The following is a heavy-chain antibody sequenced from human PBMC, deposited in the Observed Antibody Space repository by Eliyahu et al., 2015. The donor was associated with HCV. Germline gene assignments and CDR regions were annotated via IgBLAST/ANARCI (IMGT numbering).Heavy chain of an antibody. Sequence: QVQLVESGGGEVQPGRSLRLSCAASGFTXNNYGMHWVRQAPGKGLEWVAVLWNDGSKTYYPDSVKGRFTISRDESENTMYLQMNSLRVEDTAIYYCARSNYGDHLGHDAFDVWGQGTMVTVSS. CDR2: LWNDGSKT. J-gene: IGHJ3*01. V-gene: IGHV3-33*01. CDR3: ARSNYGDHLGHDAFDV. CDR1: GFTXNNYG. D-gene: IGHD2-21*02.